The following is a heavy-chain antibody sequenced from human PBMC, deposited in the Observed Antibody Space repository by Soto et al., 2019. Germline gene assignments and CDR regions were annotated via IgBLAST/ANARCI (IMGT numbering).Heavy chain of an antibody. CDR2: IYYSGST. V-gene: IGHV4-39*01. CDR3: ARQVCSGGSCYSGHGGMDV. CDR1: GGSISSSSYY. J-gene: IGHJ6*02. D-gene: IGHD2-15*01. Sequence: SETLSLTCTVSGGSISSSSYYWVWIRHPPGKGLEWIGSIYYSGSTYYNPSLKSRVTISVDTSKNQFSLKLSSVTAADTAVYYCARQVCSGGSCYSGHGGMDVWGQGTTVTVS.